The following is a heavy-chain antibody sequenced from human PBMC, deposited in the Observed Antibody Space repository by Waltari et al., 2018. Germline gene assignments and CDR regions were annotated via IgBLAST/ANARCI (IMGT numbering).Heavy chain of an antibody. D-gene: IGHD6-13*01. J-gene: IGHJ3*02. CDR1: GGSISSSSYY. V-gene: IGHV4-39*07. Sequence: QLQLQESGPGLVKPSETLSLTCTVSGGSISSSSYYWGWIRQPPGKGLEWIGSIYYRGSTYYNPSLKSRVTISVDTSKNQFSLKLSSVTAADTAVYYCAYSSSWYIGAFDIWGQGTMVTVSS. CDR2: IYYRGST. CDR3: AYSSSWYIGAFDI.